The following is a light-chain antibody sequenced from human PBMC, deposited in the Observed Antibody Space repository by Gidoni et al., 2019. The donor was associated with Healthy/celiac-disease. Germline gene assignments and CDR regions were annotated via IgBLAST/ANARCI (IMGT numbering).Light chain of an antibody. J-gene: IGKJ1*01. CDR3: QQYNRYSKT. CDR1: QSICSW. V-gene: IGKV1-5*01. Sequence: DIQMTQSPATLSASVGDRVTITCRASQSICSWLAWYQQKPGKAPKLLIYDASSLESGVPSRFSGSGSVTEFTLTISSLQPDDFATYYCQQYNRYSKTFXQXTKVEIK. CDR2: DAS.